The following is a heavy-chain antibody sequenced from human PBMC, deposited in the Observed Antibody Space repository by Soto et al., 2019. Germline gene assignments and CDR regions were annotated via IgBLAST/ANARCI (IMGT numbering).Heavy chain of an antibody. D-gene: IGHD3-22*01. CDR3: AAGDSSGYYGG. CDR2: ITVGTGNT. V-gene: IGHV1-58*01. CDR1: GFIFTGFG. Sequence: SVKVSCKASGFIFTGFGVQWVRQARGQRLEWIGWITVGTGNTNYAQKFQERVTITRDMSTSTAYMELSSLRSEDTAVYYCAAGDSSGYYGGWGQGTQVTVSS. J-gene: IGHJ4*02.